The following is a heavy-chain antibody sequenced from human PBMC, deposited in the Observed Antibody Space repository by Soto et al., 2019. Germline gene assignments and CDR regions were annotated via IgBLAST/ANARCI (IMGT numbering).Heavy chain of an antibody. CDR3: ARDNYYGSGSYYDY. CDR1: GFTFSSYA. D-gene: IGHD3-10*01. V-gene: IGHV3-30-3*01. J-gene: IGHJ4*02. Sequence: GGSLRLSCAASGFTFSSYAMHWVRQAPGKGLQWVAVISYDGSNKYYADFVKGRFTISRDNSKNTLYLQMNSLRAEDTAVYYCARDNYYGSGSYYDYWGQGTLVTVSS. CDR2: ISYDGSNK.